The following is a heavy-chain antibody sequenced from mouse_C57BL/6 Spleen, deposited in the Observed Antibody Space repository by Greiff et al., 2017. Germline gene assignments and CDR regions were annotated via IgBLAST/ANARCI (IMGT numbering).Heavy chain of an antibody. V-gene: IGHV1-64*01. J-gene: IGHJ3*01. CDR3: ARANWDPFAY. CDR2: IHANSGST. CDR1: GYTFTSYW. D-gene: IGHD4-1*02. Sequence: QVQLQQPGAELVKPGASVQLSCKASGYTFTSYWMHWVKQRPGQGLEWIGMIHANSGSTNYNEKFKSKATLTVDKSSSTAYMQLSSLTSEDSAVYYCARANWDPFAYWGQGTLVTVSA.